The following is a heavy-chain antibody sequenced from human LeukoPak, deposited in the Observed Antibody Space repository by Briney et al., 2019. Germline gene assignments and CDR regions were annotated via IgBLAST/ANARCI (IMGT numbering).Heavy chain of an antibody. CDR3: ARDLIPPNGMDV. CDR2: INPNSGGT. V-gene: IGHV1-2*02. J-gene: IGHJ6*02. CDR1: GYTFTGYY. D-gene: IGHD2-21*01. Sequence: APVKVSCKASGYTFTGYYIHWVRQAPGQGLEWMGWINPNSGGTDYAQKFQGRVTMTRDTSISTAYMELSRLRSDDTAVYYCARDLIPPNGMDVWGQGTTVTVSS.